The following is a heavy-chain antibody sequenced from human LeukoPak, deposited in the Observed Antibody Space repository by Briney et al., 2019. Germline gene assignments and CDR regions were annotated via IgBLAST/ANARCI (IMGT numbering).Heavy chain of an antibody. CDR1: GFAFSGQS. J-gene: IGHJ4*02. CDR3: ARDRDWPFDY. V-gene: IGHV3-48*04. Sequence: PGGSLRLSCAASGFAFSGQSMNWIRQAPGKGLEWVAYIKSDGSITYNADSVKGRFTISRDNAKNSLYLEMSSLRAEDTAVYYCARDRDWPFDYWGQGTLVTVSS. CDR2: IKSDGSIT. D-gene: IGHD3-9*01.